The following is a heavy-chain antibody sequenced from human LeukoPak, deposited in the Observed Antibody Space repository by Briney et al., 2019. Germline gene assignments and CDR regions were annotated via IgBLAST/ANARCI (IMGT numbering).Heavy chain of an antibody. CDR2: IYYSGST. Sequence: PSETLSLTCTVSGGSISSYYWSWIRQPPGKGLEWIGYIYYSGSTNYNPSLKSRVTISVDTSKNQFSLKLSSVTAADTAVYYCARVGAGVVPAAKSNYYYYMDVWGKGTTVTVSS. D-gene: IGHD2-2*01. CDR3: ARVGAGVVPAAKSNYYYYMDV. V-gene: IGHV4-59*01. J-gene: IGHJ6*03. CDR1: GGSISSYY.